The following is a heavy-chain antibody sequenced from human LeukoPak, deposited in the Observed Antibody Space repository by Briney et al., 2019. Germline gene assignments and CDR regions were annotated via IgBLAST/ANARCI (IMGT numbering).Heavy chain of an antibody. Sequence: ASVTVSCKPSGYTFTKYYLHWVRQAPGQGLEWMGIINPNSDFTSYAQKFQGRVTMTRDTSTSTVYMELSSLRSDDTAVYYCARELGYSNAGLDYWGQGTLVTVSS. CDR2: INPNSDFT. V-gene: IGHV1-46*01. D-gene: IGHD1-1*01. J-gene: IGHJ4*02. CDR1: GYTFTKYY. CDR3: ARELGYSNAGLDY.